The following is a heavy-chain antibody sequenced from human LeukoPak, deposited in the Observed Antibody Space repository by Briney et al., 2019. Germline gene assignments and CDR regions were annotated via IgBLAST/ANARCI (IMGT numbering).Heavy chain of an antibody. CDR3: ARAGTEAYYFDY. V-gene: IGHV3-21*01. CDR1: GFTFSSYS. Sequence: GGSLRLSCAASGFTFSSYSMNWVRQAPGKGLEWVSSISSSSSYIYYADSVKGRFTISRDNAKNSLYLQMNSLRAEDTAVYYCARAGTEAYYFDYWGQGTLVTVSS. J-gene: IGHJ4*02. CDR2: ISSSSSYI.